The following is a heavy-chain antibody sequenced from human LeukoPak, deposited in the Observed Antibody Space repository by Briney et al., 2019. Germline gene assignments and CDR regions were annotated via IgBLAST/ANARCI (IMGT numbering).Heavy chain of an antibody. CDR2: ISVRSNYI. J-gene: IGHJ4*02. CDR3: VRLRRNSDTSGYYYYYDF. V-gene: IGHV3-21*01. D-gene: IGHD3-22*01. CDR1: GYTFSSFS. Sequence: GGSLRLSCVASGYTFSSFSINWVRQAPGKGLEWVSSISVRSNYIYYADSVRGRFSISRDDARDSLFLQMNSLRAEDTGVYYCVRLRRNSDTSGYYYYYDFWGQGTLVTVSS.